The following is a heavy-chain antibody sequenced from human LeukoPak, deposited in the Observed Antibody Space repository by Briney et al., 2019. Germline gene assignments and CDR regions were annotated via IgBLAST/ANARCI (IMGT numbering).Heavy chain of an antibody. CDR2: ISGSGGST. J-gene: IGHJ4*02. CDR3: AKVVSGSYTSKYYFDY. CDR1: GFTFSSYA. D-gene: IGHD1-26*01. V-gene: IGHV3-23*01. Sequence: GGSLRLSCAASGFTFSSYAMSWVRQAPGKGLEWVSAISGSGGSTYYADSVKGRFTISRDNSKNTLYLQMNSLRAEDTAVYYCAKVVSGSYTSKYYFDYWGQGTLVTVSS.